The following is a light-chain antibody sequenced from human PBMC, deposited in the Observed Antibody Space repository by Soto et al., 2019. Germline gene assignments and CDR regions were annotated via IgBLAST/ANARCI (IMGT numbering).Light chain of an antibody. CDR2: WAS. Sequence: DIVMTQSPDSLAVSLGERATINCKSSQSVLYSSNNKNYLAWYQQQPGQPPKLLIYWASTRESGVPDRFSGSGSGTDFTLTISSLQAEDVAVYYCHQYYTSLWTVGQGTKVEIQ. V-gene: IGKV4-1*01. CDR3: HQYYTSLWT. CDR1: QSVLYSSNNKNY. J-gene: IGKJ1*01.